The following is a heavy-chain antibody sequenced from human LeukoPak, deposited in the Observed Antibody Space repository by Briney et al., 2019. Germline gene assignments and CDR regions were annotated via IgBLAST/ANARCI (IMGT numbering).Heavy chain of an antibody. CDR2: IYSGGNT. CDR1: GFTVSSNY. CDR3: ARNLDTAIVFEY. D-gene: IGHD5-18*01. V-gene: IGHV3-66*02. Sequence: GGSLRLSCAASGFTVSSNYMSWVRQAPGKGLEWVSVIYSGGNTYYADSVKGRFTISRDNSKNTLYLQMNSLRAEDTAVYFCARNLDTAIVFEYWGQGTLVTVSS. J-gene: IGHJ4*02.